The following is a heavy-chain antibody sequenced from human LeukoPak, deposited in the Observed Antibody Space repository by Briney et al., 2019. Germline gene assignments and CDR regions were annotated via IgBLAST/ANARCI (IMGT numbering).Heavy chain of an antibody. CDR2: IYPGDSDT. CDR3: ARLDLDCSGGSCYPQGFDY. J-gene: IGHJ4*02. V-gene: IGHV5-51*01. D-gene: IGHD2-15*01. Sequence: GESLKISCKGSGYSFTSYWIGWVRQMPGKGLEWMGIIYPGDSDTRYSPSFQGQVTISADKSISTAYLQWSSLKASDTAMYYCARLDLDCSGGSCYPQGFDYWGQGTLVTVSS. CDR1: GYSFTSYW.